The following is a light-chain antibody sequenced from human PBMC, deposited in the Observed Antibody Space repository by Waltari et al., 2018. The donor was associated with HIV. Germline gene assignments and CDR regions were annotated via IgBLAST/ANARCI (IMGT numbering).Light chain of an antibody. CDR3: QQYYTSPKP. CDR2: WAS. V-gene: IGKV4-1*01. CDR1: QSVFPGSNNRNH. J-gene: IGKJ1*01. Sequence: DIVMTQAPDSLAVPLGERATIDCKSSQSVFPGSNNRNHLAWYQQKAGHPPKLLIAWASTRESGVPDRFSGIGSGTYFTLTISSLQAEDVAVYYCQQYYTSPKPFGQGTKVEIK.